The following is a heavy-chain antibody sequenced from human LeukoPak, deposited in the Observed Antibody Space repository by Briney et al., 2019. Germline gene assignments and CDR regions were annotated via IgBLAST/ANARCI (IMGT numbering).Heavy chain of an antibody. V-gene: IGHV1-46*01. Sequence: SVNVSCKASGYSFTSYYMHWVRQAPGQGLDGMGRVNPSGGSTSYAQKFQGRVTMTRDTSTSTVYMELSSLRSEDTAVYYCARKYYDILTGYLGDAFDIWGQGTMVTVSS. CDR2: VNPSGGST. CDR1: GYSFTSYY. D-gene: IGHD3-9*01. CDR3: ARKYYDILTGYLGDAFDI. J-gene: IGHJ3*02.